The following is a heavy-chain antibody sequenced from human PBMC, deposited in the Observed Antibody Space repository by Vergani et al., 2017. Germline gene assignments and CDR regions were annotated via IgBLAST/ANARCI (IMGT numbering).Heavy chain of an antibody. CDR2: IDRNYGVK. D-gene: IGHD3-16*01. CDR1: GFTFQAFA. Sequence: VEAGGGLVQPGGSLRLSCTASGFTFQAFAFHWVRQASGRGLEWVSGIDRNYGVKNGNSFEGRFSISRDNAKKAVFLQMNNLRHEDTALYFCVKGNDYDADGPFDLWGRGTLVTVSS. CDR3: VKGNDYDADGPFDL. V-gene: IGHV3-9*01. J-gene: IGHJ2*01.